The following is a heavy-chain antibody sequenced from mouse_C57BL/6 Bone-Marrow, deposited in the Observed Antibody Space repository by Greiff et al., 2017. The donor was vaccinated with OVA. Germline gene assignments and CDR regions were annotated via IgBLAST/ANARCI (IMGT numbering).Heavy chain of an antibody. V-gene: IGHV2-6*01. CDR3: ASDIRRFAY. CDR2: IWGVGST. J-gene: IGHJ3*01. CDR1: GFSLTSYG. Sequence: VKVVESGPGLVAPSQSLSITCTVSGFSLTSYGVDWVRQSPGKGLEWLGVIWGVGSTNYNSALKSRLSISKDNSKSQVFLKMNSLQTDDTAMYYCASDIRRFAYWGQGTLVTVSA.